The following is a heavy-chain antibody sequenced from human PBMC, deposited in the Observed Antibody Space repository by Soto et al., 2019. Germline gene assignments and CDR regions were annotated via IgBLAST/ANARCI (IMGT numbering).Heavy chain of an antibody. V-gene: IGHV3-23*01. D-gene: IGHD3-16*01. Sequence: EVQLLESGGGLIQPGGSLRLSCAASGFTFSSYAMSWVRQAPGKGMEWVSAITGSGDSTYYEDSVKGRFTVSRENYKNTLYLQMNSLRAKDTAVYYCAKEIVFKIREGFDYWGLGTLVTVSS. CDR2: ITGSGDST. CDR1: GFTFSSYA. J-gene: IGHJ4*02. CDR3: AKEIVFKIREGFDY.